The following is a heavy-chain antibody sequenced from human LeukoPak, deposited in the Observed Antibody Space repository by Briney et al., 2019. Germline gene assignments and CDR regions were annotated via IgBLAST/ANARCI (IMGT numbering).Heavy chain of an antibody. CDR2: IYYSGST. CDR3: ARGTYGDPYYFDY. V-gene: IGHV4-61*08. CDR1: GGSISSGGYY. D-gene: IGHD4-17*01. J-gene: IGHJ4*02. Sequence: TLSLTCAVSGGSISSGGYYWSWIRQPPGKGLEWIGYIYYSGSTNYNPSLKSRVTISVDTSKNQFSLKLSSVTAADTAVYYCARGTYGDPYYFDYWGQGTLVTVSS.